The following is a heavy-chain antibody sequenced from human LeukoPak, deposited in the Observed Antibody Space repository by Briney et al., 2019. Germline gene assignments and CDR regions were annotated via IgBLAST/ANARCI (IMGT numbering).Heavy chain of an antibody. CDR1: GYTFTSYD. CDR3: ARSSFRGVTLFDY. D-gene: IGHD3-10*01. CDR2: MNPNSGNT. V-gene: IGHV1-8*01. J-gene: IGHJ4*02. Sequence: ASVKVSCKASGYTFTSYDINWVRQAAGQGLEWMGWMNPNSGNTGYAQKFQGRVTMTRNTSISTAYMELSSLRSEDTAVYYCARSSFRGVTLFDYWGQGTLVTVSS.